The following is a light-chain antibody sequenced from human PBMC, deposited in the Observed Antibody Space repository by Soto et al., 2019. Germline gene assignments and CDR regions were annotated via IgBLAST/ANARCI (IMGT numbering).Light chain of an antibody. CDR2: DAS. V-gene: IGKV1-5*01. J-gene: IGKJ2*01. CDR1: DFISDW. Sequence: TQSPSTMSGSVVDSVRLRCRAIDFISDWLAWYQQKPGQAPKLLIYDASTLESGVPGRFSGSGVGTHFTLTISCLEPEDVATYHCQHYKSDARAFGQGTKVDI. CDR3: QHYKSDARA.